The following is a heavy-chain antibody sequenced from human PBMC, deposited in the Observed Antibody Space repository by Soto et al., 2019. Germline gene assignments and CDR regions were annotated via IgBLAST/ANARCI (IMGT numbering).Heavy chain of an antibody. J-gene: IGHJ4*02. CDR1: GGSFTSNNW. V-gene: IGHV4-4*02. D-gene: IGHD1-7*01. CDR2: IYRTGST. Sequence: WETLSLTCAVSGGSFTSNNWWTWVRQPPGQGLEWIGEIYRTGSTNYNPSLKSRVTISLDKSENQFSLKVTSLTAADTAVYYCASRDPGTSVDYWGQGTLVTVSS. CDR3: ASRDPGTSVDY.